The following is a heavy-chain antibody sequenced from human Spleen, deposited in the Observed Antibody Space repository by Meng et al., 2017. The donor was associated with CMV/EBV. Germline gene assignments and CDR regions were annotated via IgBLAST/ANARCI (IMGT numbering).Heavy chain of an antibody. D-gene: IGHD3-10*02. CDR1: GCTFSSYA. J-gene: IGHJ2*01. CDR3: ATCSTHWYFDL. CDR2: ISYDGSNK. V-gene: IGHV3-30-3*01. Sequence: CAASGCTFSSYAMHWVHQAPGKGLEWVAVISYDGSNKYYADSVKGRFTISRDNAKNSLYLQMTSLRAEDTAVYYCATCSTHWYFDLWGRGTLVTVSS.